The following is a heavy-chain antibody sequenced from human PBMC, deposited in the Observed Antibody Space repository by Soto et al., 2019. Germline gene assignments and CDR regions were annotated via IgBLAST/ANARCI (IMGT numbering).Heavy chain of an antibody. D-gene: IGHD3-22*01. CDR2: IYFRGST. CDR3: ARSTTYYYDSSGHNWFDP. Sequence: SETLSLTCTVSGGSINNYYWSWIRQPPGKGLEWIGYIYFRGSTNYNPSLKSRVTISVDTSKNQFSLKLSSVTAADTAVYYCARSTTYYYDSSGHNWFDPWGQGTPVTVAS. V-gene: IGHV4-59*01. CDR1: GGSINNYY. J-gene: IGHJ5*02.